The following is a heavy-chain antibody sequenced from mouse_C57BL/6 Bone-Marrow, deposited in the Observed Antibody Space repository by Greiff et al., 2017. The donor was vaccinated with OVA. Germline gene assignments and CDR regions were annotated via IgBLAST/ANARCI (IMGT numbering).Heavy chain of an antibody. CDR2: IWRGGST. D-gene: IGHD1-1*01. V-gene: IGHV2-5*01. CDR3: AKTGGSRGAWFAY. Sequence: VKLQESGPGLVQPSQSLSITCTVSGFSLTSYGVHWVRQSPGKGLEWLGVIWRGGSTDYNAAFMSRLSITKDNSKSQVFFKMNSLQADDTAIYYCAKTGGSRGAWFAYWGQGTLVTVSA. J-gene: IGHJ3*01. CDR1: GFSLTSYG.